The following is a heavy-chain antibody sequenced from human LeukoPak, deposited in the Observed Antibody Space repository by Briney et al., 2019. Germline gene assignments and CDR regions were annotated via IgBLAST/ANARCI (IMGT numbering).Heavy chain of an antibody. CDR1: GFTFSDYY. Sequence: GGSLRLSCAASGFTFSDYYMSWLRQAPGKGLEWVSYISSSGSTIYYADSVKGRFTISRDNAKNSLYLQMNSLRAEDTAVYYCARAKDIVATTTFDYWGQGTLVTVSS. J-gene: IGHJ4*02. D-gene: IGHD5-12*01. CDR2: ISSSGSTI. CDR3: ARAKDIVATTTFDY. V-gene: IGHV3-11*01.